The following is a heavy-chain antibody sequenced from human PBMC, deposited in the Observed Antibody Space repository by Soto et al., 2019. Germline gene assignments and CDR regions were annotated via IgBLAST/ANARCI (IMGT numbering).Heavy chain of an antibody. CDR1: GFTFSISW. Sequence: PGGSLRLSCAASGFTFSISWMHWVRQAPGKGLVWVSRINSDGSSTSYADSVKGRFTISRDNAKNTLYLQMNSLRAEDTAVYYCARDYSSSWYYFDYWGQGTLVTVSS. J-gene: IGHJ4*02. CDR2: INSDGSST. CDR3: ARDYSSSWYYFDY. V-gene: IGHV3-74*01. D-gene: IGHD6-13*01.